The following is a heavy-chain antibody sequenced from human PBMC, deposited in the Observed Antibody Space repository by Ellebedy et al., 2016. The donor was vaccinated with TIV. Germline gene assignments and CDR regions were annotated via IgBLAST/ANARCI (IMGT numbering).Heavy chain of an antibody. V-gene: IGHV3-23*01. CDR1: GFTFSCCA. CDR3: AKLAGISSWYTGY. CDR2: ISNSGDTT. Sequence: PGGSLRLSCAASGFTFSCCAMSWVRQAPGKGLEWVSVISNSGDTTYADSVRGRFTISRDNSINTLYLQMNSLRADDTAIYYCAKLAGISSWYTGYWGQGTLVTVSS. J-gene: IGHJ4*02. D-gene: IGHD6-13*01.